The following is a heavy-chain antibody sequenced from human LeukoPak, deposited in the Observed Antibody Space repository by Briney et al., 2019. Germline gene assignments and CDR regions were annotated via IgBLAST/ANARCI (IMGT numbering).Heavy chain of an antibody. Sequence: PGGSLRLSRAASGFTFSNYAVHWVPRAPGKGLEWGAVLPYDGSNKYYADSVKGRFTISRDNSKNTLYLQMNSLRAEDTAVYYCARNWSLRYFDWLFEGDAFDIWGQGKMVTVSS. CDR3: ARNWSLRYFDWLFEGDAFDI. D-gene: IGHD3-9*01. V-gene: IGHV3-30-3*01. J-gene: IGHJ3*02. CDR1: GFTFSNYA. CDR2: LPYDGSNK.